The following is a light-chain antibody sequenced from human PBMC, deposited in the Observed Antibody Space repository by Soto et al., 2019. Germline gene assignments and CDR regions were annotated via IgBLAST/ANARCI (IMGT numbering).Light chain of an antibody. CDR2: GVS. CDR1: QSVTSN. V-gene: IGKV3D-15*01. Sequence: EIVMTQSPATLSVSPGERATLSCRASQSVTSNLAWYQQKPGQAPRLLMYGVSTRATGIPDRFSGSGAGAYFNLTISRLEPADFGVYYCQQYGSSHTLGQGTRLEI. J-gene: IGKJ5*01. CDR3: QQYGSSHT.